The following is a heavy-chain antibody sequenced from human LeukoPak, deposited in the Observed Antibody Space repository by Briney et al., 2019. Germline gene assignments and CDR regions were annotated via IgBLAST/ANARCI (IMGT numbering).Heavy chain of an antibody. Sequence: GGSLRLSCAASGFTFSSYEMNWVRQAPGKGLEWVSYISSSGSTIYYADSVKGRFTISRDNAKNSLYLQTNSLRAEDTAVYYCARDGTYYYDSSGYGGDYWGQGTLVTVSS. CDR2: ISSSGSTI. D-gene: IGHD3-22*01. CDR3: ARDGTYYYDSSGYGGDY. J-gene: IGHJ4*02. CDR1: GFTFSSYE. V-gene: IGHV3-48*03.